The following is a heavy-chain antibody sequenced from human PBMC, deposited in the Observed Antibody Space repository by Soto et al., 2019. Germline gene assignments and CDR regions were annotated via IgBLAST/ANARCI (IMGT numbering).Heavy chain of an antibody. CDR3: VTVVPGTTVFYY. D-gene: IGHD1-7*01. CDR1: GFTFNNAW. V-gene: IGHV3-15*07. Sequence: GGSLRLSCAVSGFTFNNAWMNWVRQAPGKGLEWVGRIKKKADGGTTDYATPVKGRFTISRDDSKDMLYLQMNSLKSEDTAVYYCVTVVPGTTVFYYCGQGTLVTVSS. CDR2: IKKKADGGTT. J-gene: IGHJ4*02.